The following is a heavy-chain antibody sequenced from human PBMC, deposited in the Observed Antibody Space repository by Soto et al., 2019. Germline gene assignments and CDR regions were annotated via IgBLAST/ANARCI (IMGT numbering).Heavy chain of an antibody. Sequence: ASVKVSCKASGGTFSSYAISWVRQAPGQGLEWMGGIIPIFGTTNYAQKYQGRVTMTADASTSTAYMELSRLRSEDTAVYYCAIGARYPGVGHDGFDPWGQGTLVTVSS. J-gene: IGHJ5*02. D-gene: IGHD7-27*01. CDR1: GGTFSSYA. V-gene: IGHV1-69*13. CDR3: AIGARYPGVGHDGFDP. CDR2: IIPIFGTT.